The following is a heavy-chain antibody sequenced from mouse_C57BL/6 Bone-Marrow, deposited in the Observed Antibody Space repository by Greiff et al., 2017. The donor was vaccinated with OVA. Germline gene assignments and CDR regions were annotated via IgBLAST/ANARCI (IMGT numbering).Heavy chain of an antibody. CDR1: GYAFSSSW. CDR2: IYPGDGDT. V-gene: IGHV1-82*01. Sequence: VQLVESGPELVKPGASVKISCKASGYAFSSSWMNWVKQRPGKGLEWIGRIYPGDGDTNYNGKFKGKATLTADKSSSTAYMQLSRLTSEDSAVYFCARTSYGYDPYYFDYWGQGTTLTVSS. CDR3: ARTSYGYDPYYFDY. D-gene: IGHD2-2*01. J-gene: IGHJ2*01.